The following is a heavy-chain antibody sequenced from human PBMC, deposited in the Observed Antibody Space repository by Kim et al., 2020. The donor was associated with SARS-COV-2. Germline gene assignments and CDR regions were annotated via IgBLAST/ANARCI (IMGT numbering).Heavy chain of an antibody. CDR3: ASRSVVRGVRRWFDP. D-gene: IGHD3-10*01. J-gene: IGHJ5*02. V-gene: IGHV4-34*01. Sequence: PSLKSRVTISVDTSKNQFSLKLSSVTAADTAVYYCASRSVVRGVRRWFDPWGQGTLVTVSS.